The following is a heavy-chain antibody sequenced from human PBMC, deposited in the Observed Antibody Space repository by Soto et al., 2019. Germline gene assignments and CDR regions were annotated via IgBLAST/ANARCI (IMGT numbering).Heavy chain of an antibody. V-gene: IGHV3-30-3*01. CDR2: ISYDGSNK. Sequence: QVQLVESGGGVVQPERSLRLSCAASGFTFSSYAMHWVRQAPGKGLEWVAVISYDGSNKYYADSVKGRFTISRDNSKNTLYLQMNSLRAEDTAVYYCARDHHRYFDYWGQGTLVTVSS. J-gene: IGHJ4*02. CDR3: ARDHHRYFDY. CDR1: GFTFSSYA.